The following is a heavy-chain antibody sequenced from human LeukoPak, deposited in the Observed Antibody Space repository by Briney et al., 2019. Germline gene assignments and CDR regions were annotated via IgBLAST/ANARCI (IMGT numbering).Heavy chain of an antibody. D-gene: IGHD6-19*01. V-gene: IGHV4-59*01. CDR3: ARDGGSSGWATREAFDI. CDR2: IYYSGST. J-gene: IGHJ3*02. Sequence: SETLSLTCTVSGGSISSYYWSWIRQPPGKGLEWIGYIYYSGSTNYNPSLKSRVSISVDTSKNQFSMKLSSVTAADTAVYYCARDGGSSGWATREAFDIWGQGTMVTVSS. CDR1: GGSISSYY.